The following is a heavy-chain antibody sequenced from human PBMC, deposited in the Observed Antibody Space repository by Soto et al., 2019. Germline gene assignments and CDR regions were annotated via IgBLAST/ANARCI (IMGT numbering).Heavy chain of an antibody. Sequence: ASVKVSCKASGYTFTSYAMHLVRQAPGQKLEWMGWINAGNGNTKYSQKFQGRVIITRDTSASTAYMELSSLRSEDTAVYYCARGGPFGVVIIRRMALDVWGQGTTVTVSS. J-gene: IGHJ6*02. D-gene: IGHD3-3*01. CDR3: ARGGPFGVVIIRRMALDV. CDR1: GYTFTSYA. CDR2: INAGNGNT. V-gene: IGHV1-3*01.